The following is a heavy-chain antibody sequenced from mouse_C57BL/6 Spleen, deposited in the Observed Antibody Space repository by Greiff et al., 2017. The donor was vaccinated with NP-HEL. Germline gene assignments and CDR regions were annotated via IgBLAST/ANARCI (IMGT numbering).Heavy chain of an antibody. Sequence: QVQLQQSGAVLMKPGASVKLSCKATGYTFTGYWIEWVKQRPGHGLEWIGEILPGSGSTNYNEKFKGKATFTADTSSNTAYMQLSSLTTEDSAIYYCARSIYYYGSSAWFAYWGQGTLVTVSA. D-gene: IGHD1-1*01. V-gene: IGHV1-9*01. CDR1: GYTFTGYW. J-gene: IGHJ3*01. CDR3: ARSIYYYGSSAWFAY. CDR2: ILPGSGST.